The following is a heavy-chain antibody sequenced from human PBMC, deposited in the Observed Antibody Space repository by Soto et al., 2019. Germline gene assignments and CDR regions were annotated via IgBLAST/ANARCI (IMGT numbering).Heavy chain of an antibody. D-gene: IGHD2-21*01. J-gene: IGHJ4*02. V-gene: IGHV1-3*01. CDR2: IIARYGNT. CDR1: GDTFSTYT. CDR3: ARGGEPIDY. Sequence: ASVKVSCKASGDTFSTYTITWVRQAPGQGLEWMGGIIARYGNTKYSQKFQGRVTITWDSSASTAYMELSSLRSEDTAVYYCARGGEPIDYWGQGTLVTVSS.